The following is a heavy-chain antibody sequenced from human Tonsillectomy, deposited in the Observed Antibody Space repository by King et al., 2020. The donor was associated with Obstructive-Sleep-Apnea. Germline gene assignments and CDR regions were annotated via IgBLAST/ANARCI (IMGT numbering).Heavy chain of an antibody. CDR2: IYYSGST. D-gene: IGHD3-10*01. Sequence: QLQESGPGLVKPSETLSLTCTVSGGSISSSSYYWGWIRQPPGKGLEWIGSIYYSGSTYYNPSLKSRVTISVDTSKNQFSLTTSSVTAADTAVYYCARVTGLNGAGTFDYWGQGTLVTVSS. J-gene: IGHJ4*02. CDR3: ARVTGLNGAGTFDY. CDR1: GGSISSSSYY. V-gene: IGHV4-39*07.